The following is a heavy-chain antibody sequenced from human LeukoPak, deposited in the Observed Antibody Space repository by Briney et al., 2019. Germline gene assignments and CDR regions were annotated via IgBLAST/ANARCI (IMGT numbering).Heavy chain of an antibody. V-gene: IGHV3-30*04. J-gene: IGHJ4*02. CDR2: ISYDGTNK. CDR3: ARVSGCSGGICTSLKY. Sequence: GGSLRLSCAASGFTFSSYEMHWVRQAPGTGLEWVTLISYDGTNKYYADSVKGRFTVSRDNSNNTVFLQMHSLSAEDTAVYYCARVSGCSGGICTSLKYWGQGTLVTVSS. D-gene: IGHD2-15*01. CDR1: GFTFSSYE.